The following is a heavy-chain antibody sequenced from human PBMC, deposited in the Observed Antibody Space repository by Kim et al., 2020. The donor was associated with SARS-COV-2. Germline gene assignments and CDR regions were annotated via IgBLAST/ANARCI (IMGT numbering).Heavy chain of an antibody. Sequence: GGSLRLSCAASGFTFDDYAMHWVRQAPGKGLEWGSLISGDGGSTYYADSVKGRFTISRANSKNSLYLQMNSLRTEDTALYYCAKGSRSSGWYYFDYWGQGNLVTVSS. CDR1: GFTFDDYA. V-gene: IGHV3-43*02. D-gene: IGHD6-19*01. CDR3: AKGSRSSGWYYFDY. J-gene: IGHJ4*02. CDR2: ISGDGGST.